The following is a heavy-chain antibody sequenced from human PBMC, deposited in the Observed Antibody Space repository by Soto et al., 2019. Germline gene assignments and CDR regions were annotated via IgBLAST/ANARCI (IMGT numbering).Heavy chain of an antibody. J-gene: IGHJ4*02. Sequence: SVKVSCKASGGTFSSYAISWVRQAPGQGLEWMGGIIPIFGTANYAQKFQGRVTITADESTSTAYMELSSLRSEDTAVYYCARGGVVVITEYYFDYWGQGTLVTVSS. CDR1: GGTFSSYA. CDR3: ARGGVVVITEYYFDY. D-gene: IGHD3-22*01. CDR2: IIPIFGTA. V-gene: IGHV1-69*13.